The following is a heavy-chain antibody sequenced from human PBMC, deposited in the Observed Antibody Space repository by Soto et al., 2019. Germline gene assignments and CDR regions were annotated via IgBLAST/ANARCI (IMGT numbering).Heavy chain of an antibody. CDR3: ARLGTYATGFDY. J-gene: IGHJ4*02. V-gene: IGHV4-61*01. CDR2: IYYSGST. Sequence: SETLSLTCSLSDDYINSDKYYLGWIRQPPGTALKWIGYIYYSGSTNYNPSPKSRVTISVDTSKPQFSLKLSSVTVADTAVYYCARLGTYATGFDYWGQGSLVTVSS. D-gene: IGHD4-17*01. CDR1: DDYINSDKYY.